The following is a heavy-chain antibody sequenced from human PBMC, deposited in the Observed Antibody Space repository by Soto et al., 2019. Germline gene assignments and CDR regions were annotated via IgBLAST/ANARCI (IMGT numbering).Heavy chain of an antibody. Sequence: SVKVSCKASGGTFSSYAISWVRHAPGQGLEWMGGIIPIFGTANYAQKFQGRVTITADESTSTAYMELSSLRSEDTAVYYCARGPPAGDEYFQHWGQGTLVTVSS. CDR1: GGTFSSYA. CDR3: ARGPPAGDEYFQH. V-gene: IGHV1-69*13. CDR2: IIPIFGTA. J-gene: IGHJ1*01. D-gene: IGHD6-25*01.